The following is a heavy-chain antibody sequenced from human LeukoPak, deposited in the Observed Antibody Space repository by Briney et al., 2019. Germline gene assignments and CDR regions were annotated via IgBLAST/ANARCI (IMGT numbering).Heavy chain of an antibody. CDR3: AKPAYYYDSSGYYLLENYFDY. V-gene: IGHV3-23*01. J-gene: IGHJ4*02. Sequence: GGSLRLSCAASGGTFSNFGMSWVRQAPRKELESVSWFSDSSSSTYYADSVKGRFTISRDNSKNTLYLQMNSLRAEDTAVYYCAKPAYYYDSSGYYLLENYFDYWGQGTLVTVSS. D-gene: IGHD3-22*01. CDR1: GGTFSNFG. CDR2: FSDSSSST.